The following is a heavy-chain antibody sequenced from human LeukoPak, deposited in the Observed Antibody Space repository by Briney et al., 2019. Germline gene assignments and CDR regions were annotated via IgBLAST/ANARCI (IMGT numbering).Heavy chain of an antibody. V-gene: IGHV3-23*01. Sequence: GGSLRLSCAASAFTFSSYAMSWVRQAPGKGLEWVSAISGSGGSTYYADSVKGQFTISRDNSKNTLYLQMNSLRAEDTAVYYCAKDPTMVRGVHFDYWGQGTLVTVSS. CDR1: AFTFSSYA. D-gene: IGHD3-10*01. CDR3: AKDPTMVRGVHFDY. CDR2: ISGSGGST. J-gene: IGHJ4*02.